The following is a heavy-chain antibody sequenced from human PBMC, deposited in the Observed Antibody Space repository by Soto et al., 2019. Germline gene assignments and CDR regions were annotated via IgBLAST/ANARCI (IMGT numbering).Heavy chain of an antibody. D-gene: IGHD2-15*01. V-gene: IGHV3-7*03. CDR2: IKQDGSEK. CDR1: GFTLSRYW. J-gene: IGHJ6*02. CDR3: AREGVVVVVAAPGGIKNAYGMDV. Sequence: PGGSLRLSCATSGFTLSRYWMSWVRQAPGKGLEWVANIKQDGSEKYYVDSVKGRFTISRDNAKNSLYLQMNSLRAEDTAVYYGAREGVVVVVAAPGGIKNAYGMDVWGQGTTVTVSS.